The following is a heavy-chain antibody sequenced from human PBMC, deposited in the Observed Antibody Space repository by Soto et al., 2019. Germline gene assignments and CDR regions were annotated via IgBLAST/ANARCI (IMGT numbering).Heavy chain of an antibody. D-gene: IGHD3-9*01. Sequence: GGSLRLSCAASGFTFSNAWMSWVRQAPGKGLEWVGRIKSKTDGGTTDYAAPVKGRFTISRDDSKNTLYLQMNSLKTEDTAVYYCTTRVVGYYDILTGYSYADAFDIWGQGTMVTVSS. CDR1: GFTFSNAW. CDR3: TTRVVGYYDILTGYSYADAFDI. CDR2: IKSKTDGGTT. V-gene: IGHV3-15*07. J-gene: IGHJ3*02.